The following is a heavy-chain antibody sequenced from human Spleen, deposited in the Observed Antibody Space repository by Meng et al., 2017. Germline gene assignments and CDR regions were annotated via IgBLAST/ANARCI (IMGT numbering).Heavy chain of an antibody. CDR3: AREGQWFGELLAGVDY. D-gene: IGHD3-10*01. V-gene: IGHV3-74*01. CDR2: INIDGSTT. Sequence: GESLKISCADSGFTFSSYWMHWVRQAPGKGLVWVSRINIDGSTTAYADSVKGRFTISRDNAKNSLYLQMNSLRAEDTAVYYCAREGQWFGELLAGVDYWGQGTLVTVSS. J-gene: IGHJ4*02. CDR1: GFTFSSYW.